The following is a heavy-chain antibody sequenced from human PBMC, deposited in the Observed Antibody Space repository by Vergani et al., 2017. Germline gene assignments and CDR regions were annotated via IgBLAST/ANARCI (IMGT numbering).Heavy chain of an antibody. CDR2: IYYSGST. V-gene: IGHV4-39*02. CDR3: ARDDWELLPEGY. D-gene: IGHD1-26*01. J-gene: IGHJ4*02. CDR1: GGSISSSSYY. Sequence: QLQLQESGPGLVKPSETLSLTCTVSGGSISSSSYYWGWIRQPPGKGLEWIGSIYYSGSTYYNPSLKSRVTISVDTSKNQFSLKLSSVTAADTAVYYCARDDWELLPEGYWGQGTLVTVSS.